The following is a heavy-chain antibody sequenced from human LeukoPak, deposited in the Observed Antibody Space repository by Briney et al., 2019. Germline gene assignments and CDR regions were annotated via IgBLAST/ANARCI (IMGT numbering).Heavy chain of an antibody. CDR3: ARGVALWAQN. V-gene: IGHV4-59*02. J-gene: IGHJ4*02. D-gene: IGHD5-18*01. Sequence: SETLSLTCTVSGGSVSSYYWSWIRQPPGKGLEWIGYIYYSGSTNYNLSLKSRVTISVDTSKNQFSLKLSSVTAADTAVYYCARGVALWAQNWGQGTLVAVSS. CDR1: GGSVSSYY. CDR2: IYYSGST.